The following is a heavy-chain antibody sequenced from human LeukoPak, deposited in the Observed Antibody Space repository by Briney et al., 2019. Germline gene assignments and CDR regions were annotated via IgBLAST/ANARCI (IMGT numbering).Heavy chain of an antibody. Sequence: PSETLSLTCAVYGQSVSGYYWSWIRQPPGKGLEWIGEINHSGSTSYNPSLTSRVTVSLDTSKSQFSLKLSSVTAVDTAVYYCARGGGNLLPYFDPKYYYYMDVWGKGTTVTVSS. D-gene: IGHD3-9*01. J-gene: IGHJ6*03. CDR3: ARGGGNLLPYFDPKYYYYMDV. CDR2: INHSGST. V-gene: IGHV4-34*01. CDR1: GQSVSGYY.